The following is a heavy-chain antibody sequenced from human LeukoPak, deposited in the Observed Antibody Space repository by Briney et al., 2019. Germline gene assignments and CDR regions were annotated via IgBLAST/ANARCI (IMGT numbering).Heavy chain of an antibody. D-gene: IGHD3-10*01. CDR1: GGSISSYY. CDR2: IYYSGST. J-gene: IGHJ3*02. CDR3: ARVGDMVRGNLDAFDI. Sequence: SETLSLTCTVSGGSISSYYWSWIRQPPGKGLEWIGYIYYSGSTNYNPSLKSRVTISVDTSKNQFSLKLSSVTAADTAVYYCARVGDMVRGNLDAFDIWGQGTMVTVSS. V-gene: IGHV4-59*01.